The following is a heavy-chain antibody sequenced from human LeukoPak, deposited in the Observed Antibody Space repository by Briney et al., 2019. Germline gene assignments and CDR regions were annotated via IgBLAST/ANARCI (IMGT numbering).Heavy chain of an antibody. V-gene: IGHV3-23*01. CDR3: AKSMSTIFGVVTPINWFDP. CDR2: ISGSGGST. CDR1: GFTFSSYA. Sequence: GGSLRLSCAASGFTFSSYAMSWVRQAPGKGLEWVSAISGSGGSTYYADSVKGRFTISRDNSKNTLYLQMNSLRAEDTAVYYCAKSMSTIFGVVTPINWFDPWGQGTLVTVSS. D-gene: IGHD3-3*01. J-gene: IGHJ5*02.